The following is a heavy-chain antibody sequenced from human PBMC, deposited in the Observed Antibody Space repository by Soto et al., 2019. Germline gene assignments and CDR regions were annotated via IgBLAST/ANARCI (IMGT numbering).Heavy chain of an antibody. D-gene: IGHD3-16*01. CDR3: ARAFAGFGAYWYFDL. J-gene: IGHJ2*01. V-gene: IGHV4-59*01. CDR2: GYHSVSI. CDR1: VGSITDYY. Sequence: PSETLSLTCTVPVGSITDYYWSWIRQPPGKALEWIGYGYHSVSIHYNPSLKTRVTISVDTSENQFSLRLSSVTAADTAVYYCARAFAGFGAYWYFDLWGRGTLVTVSS.